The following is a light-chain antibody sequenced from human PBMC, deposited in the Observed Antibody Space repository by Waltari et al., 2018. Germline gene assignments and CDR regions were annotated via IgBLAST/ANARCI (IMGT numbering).Light chain of an antibody. CDR3: QQFYNLPLT. V-gene: IGKV3-11*01. Sequence: IVLTQSPATVSLSPGEGATLSCRASQSVSMYLTWYQQKPGQAPRLLIYDASNRAAGIPARFSGSGSGTDFTLTISTLEPEDFAVYYCQQFYNLPLTFGGGTKVEIK. CDR2: DAS. CDR1: QSVSMY. J-gene: IGKJ4*01.